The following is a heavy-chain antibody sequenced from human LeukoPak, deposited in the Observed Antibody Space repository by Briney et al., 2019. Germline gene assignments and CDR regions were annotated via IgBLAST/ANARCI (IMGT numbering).Heavy chain of an antibody. D-gene: IGHD3-16*01. CDR3: AKDGVEGGSYYFDY. Sequence: PGKSLRLSCAASGFTFSSFGMHWVRQAPGKGLEYVATISYDGTDEYYADSVEGRFTISRDNSKNTLYLQMNSLRAEDTAVYYCAKDGVEGGSYYFDYWGQGTLVTVSS. V-gene: IGHV3-30*18. J-gene: IGHJ4*02. CDR2: ISYDGTDE. CDR1: GFTFSSFG.